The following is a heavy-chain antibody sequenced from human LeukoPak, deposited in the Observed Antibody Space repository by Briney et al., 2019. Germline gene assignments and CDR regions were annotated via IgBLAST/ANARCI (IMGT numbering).Heavy chain of an antibody. Sequence: SGTLSLTCTVSGGSISSYYWSWIRQPAGKGLEWIGRIYTSGSTNYNPSLKSRVTTSVDTSKNQFSLRLSSVTAADTAVYYCARARGLRCSGGSCYSYWYFDLWGRGTLVTVSS. CDR2: IYTSGST. D-gene: IGHD2-15*01. J-gene: IGHJ2*01. V-gene: IGHV4-4*07. CDR1: GGSISSYY. CDR3: ARARGLRCSGGSCYSYWYFDL.